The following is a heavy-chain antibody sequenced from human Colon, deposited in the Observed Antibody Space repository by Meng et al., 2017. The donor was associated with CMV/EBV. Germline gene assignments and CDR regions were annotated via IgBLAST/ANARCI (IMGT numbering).Heavy chain of an antibody. J-gene: IGHJ5*02. CDR1: GFTFSSYW. Sequence: GESLKISCAASGFTFSSYWMHWVRQPPGGGLVWLSRIDNEGSGAIYADSVRGRFTVSRDNARNTVYLQMNNLRDEDTAVYYCARDTPHNAFEPWGHGTLVTVSS. V-gene: IGHV3-74*01. D-gene: IGHD2-15*01. CDR3: ARDTPHNAFEP. CDR2: IDNEGSGA.